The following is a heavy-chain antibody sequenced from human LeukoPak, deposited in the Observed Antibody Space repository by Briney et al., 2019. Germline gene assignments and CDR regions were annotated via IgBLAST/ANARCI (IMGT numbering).Heavy chain of an antibody. CDR3: ARPLAVY. CDR1: GFTFSSYA. V-gene: IGHV3-30*04. CDR2: ISYDGSNK. Sequence: GRSLRLSCAASGFTFSSYAMHWVRQAPGKGLEWVAVISYDGSNKYYADSVKGRFTISRDNSKNTLYLQVNSLRAEDTAVYYCARPLAVYWGQGTLVTVSS. J-gene: IGHJ4*02.